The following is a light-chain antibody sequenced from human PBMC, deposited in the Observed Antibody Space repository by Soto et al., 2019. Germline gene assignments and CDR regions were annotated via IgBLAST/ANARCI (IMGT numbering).Light chain of an antibody. CDR3: QQYNNGTPLT. J-gene: IGKJ4*01. V-gene: IGKV3-15*01. Sequence: EIVFTQSSASLSLSPATRATLSCRVSQSVSSNLAWYQQKPGHAPRLLIYGASTRATGIPARVSGSGSGTEFTLTISSLQSEDFAVYYCQQYNNGTPLTFGGGTKVDI. CDR1: QSVSSN. CDR2: GAS.